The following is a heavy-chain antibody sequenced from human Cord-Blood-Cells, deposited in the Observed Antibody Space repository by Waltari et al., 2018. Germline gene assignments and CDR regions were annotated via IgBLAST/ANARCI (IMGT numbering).Heavy chain of an antibody. D-gene: IGHD2-15*01. J-gene: IGHJ4*02. CDR3: ATGPRTPNGY. CDR2: IISSGSTI. V-gene: IGHV3-48*03. Sequence: EVQLVESGGGLVQTGGSLRLSCAASGYTFSSYELNWVRQAPGKGLEWVSYIISSGSTIYYADSVKGRFTISRDNAKNSLYLQMNSLRAEDTAVYYCATGPRTPNGYWGQGTLVTVSS. CDR1: GYTFSSYE.